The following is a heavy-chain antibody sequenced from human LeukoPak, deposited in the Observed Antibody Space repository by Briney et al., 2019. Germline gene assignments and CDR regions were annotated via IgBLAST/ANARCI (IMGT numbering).Heavy chain of an antibody. CDR3: ARGYYDRSGYFPSDY. V-gene: IGHV1-69*04. D-gene: IGHD3-22*01. Sequence: ASVKVSCKASGGTFSSYAISWVRQAPGQGLEWMGRIIPIPGLVNYPQKFQGRVTITADKSTSTAYMELSGLRSEDTAVYYCARGYYDRSGYFPSDYWGQGTLVTVSS. J-gene: IGHJ4*02. CDR2: IIPIPGLV. CDR1: GGTFSSYA.